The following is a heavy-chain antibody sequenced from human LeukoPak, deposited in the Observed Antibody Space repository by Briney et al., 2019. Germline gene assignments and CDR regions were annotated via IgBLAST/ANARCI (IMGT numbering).Heavy chain of an antibody. CDR3: ARARLKLRFGPRYSYMDV. D-gene: IGHD3-3*01. CDR2: IYFSGKT. Sequence: SETLSLTCTVSGGSISYSIYSWGWIRQAPGKGLEWIGNIYFSGKTSYNPSLKSRVTISVDTFKNRISLKVTSVTAADTAVFYCARARLKLRFGPRYSYMDVWGKGTTVTVSS. CDR1: GGSISYSIYS. J-gene: IGHJ6*03. V-gene: IGHV4-39*01.